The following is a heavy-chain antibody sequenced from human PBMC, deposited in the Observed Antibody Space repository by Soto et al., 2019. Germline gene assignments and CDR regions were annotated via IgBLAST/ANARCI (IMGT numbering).Heavy chain of an antibody. V-gene: IGHV4-34*01. CDR2: INHSGST. CDR3: ARRGRGTIFGVVRSRNNWFDP. D-gene: IGHD3-3*01. Sequence: SETLSLTCAVYCGSFSGYYWSWIRHPPGKGLEWIGEINHSGSTNYNPSLKSRVTISVDTSKNQFSLKLSSVTAADTAVYYCARRGRGTIFGVVRSRNNWFDPWGQGTLVTVSS. J-gene: IGHJ5*02. CDR1: CGSFSGYY.